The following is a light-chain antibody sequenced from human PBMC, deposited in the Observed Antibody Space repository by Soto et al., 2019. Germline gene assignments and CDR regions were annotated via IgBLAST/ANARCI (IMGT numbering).Light chain of an antibody. CDR1: SSNIGINT. V-gene: IGLV1-44*01. CDR2: TDN. CDR3: SSYTNRGSV. J-gene: IGLJ3*02. Sequence: QPVLTQPPSASGTPGQRVTISCSGSSSNIGINTVNWYQQVPGTAPKLLIYTDNQRPSGVPDRFSGSKSGTSASLAISGLQSEDEADYYCSSYTNRGSVFGGGTKLTVL.